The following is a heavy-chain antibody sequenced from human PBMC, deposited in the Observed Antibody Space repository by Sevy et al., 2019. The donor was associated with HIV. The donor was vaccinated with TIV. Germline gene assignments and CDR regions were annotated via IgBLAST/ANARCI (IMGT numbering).Heavy chain of an antibody. Sequence: GGSLRLSCVGFGFTSSDYYMSWIHQAPGKGLEWVSYISGSGSTIDYADSVKGRFTISRDNAKNSLYLKMNSLRAEDTAVYYCAREKRQDYYYYGMDVWGQGTTVTVSS. J-gene: IGHJ6*02. D-gene: IGHD1-1*01. CDR2: ISGSGSTI. V-gene: IGHV3-11*01. CDR1: GFTSSDYY. CDR3: AREKRQDYYYYGMDV.